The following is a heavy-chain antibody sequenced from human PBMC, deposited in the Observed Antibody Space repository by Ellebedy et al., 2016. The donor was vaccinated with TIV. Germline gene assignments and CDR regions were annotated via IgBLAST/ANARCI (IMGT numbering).Heavy chain of an antibody. CDR1: AFTFSSYW. CDR2: IKPDGSEK. V-gene: IGHV3-7*01. J-gene: IGHJ4*02. CDR3: VRGQSSGVGAPY. Sequence: GESLKIPCAASAFTFSSYWMTWVRQAPGKGLEWVANIKPDGSEKYYVDSVKGRFTISRDNSKNSLYLQMNSLRAEDTDVYYCVRGQSSGVGAPYWGQGTRVTVSS. D-gene: IGHD1-26*01.